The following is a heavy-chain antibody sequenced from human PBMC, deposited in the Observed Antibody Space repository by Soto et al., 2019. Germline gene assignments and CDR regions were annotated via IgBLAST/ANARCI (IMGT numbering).Heavy chain of an antibody. Sequence: EVQLVESGGGLVQPGGSLRLSCTASGFAVRHNYMTWVRQAPGKGLEWVSLIYSGGDTAYADSVKGRFTISRHTSQNTRYLSVGRLRAEDTAVYYCTRKAESLPVGGDVWGKGTAVTVSS. V-gene: IGHV3-53*04. CDR3: TRKAESLPVGGDV. D-gene: IGHD2-8*02. J-gene: IGHJ6*04. CDR2: IYSGGDT. CDR1: GFAVRHNY.